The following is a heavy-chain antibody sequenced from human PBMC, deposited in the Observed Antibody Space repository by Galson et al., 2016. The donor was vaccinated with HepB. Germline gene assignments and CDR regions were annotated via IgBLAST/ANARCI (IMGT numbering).Heavy chain of an antibody. CDR1: GGSVGSGGVY. CDR3: GTSTGTTEY. D-gene: IGHD1-1*01. V-gene: IGHV4-39*01. Sequence: ETLSLTCTLSGGSVGSGGVYWGWIRQPPGKGLDYVGNFFSGGRTSYNPSLESRVSISVDTSKHQFSLKLTSVTAADSGVYYCGTSTGTTEYWGQGTLVTVSS. J-gene: IGHJ4*02. CDR2: FFSGGRT.